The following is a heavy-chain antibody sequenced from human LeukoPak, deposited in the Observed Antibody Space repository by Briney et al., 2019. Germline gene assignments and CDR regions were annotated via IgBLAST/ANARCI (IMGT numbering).Heavy chain of an antibody. Sequence: SETLSLTCNVSGASIIDYYWNWVRQPPGKGLEWIGYISYSGSTDYNPSLKSRVTISLDRSKNHFSLHLNSVTAADTAVYYCAAETVAGTLGYWGQGTPVIVSS. CDR1: GASIIDYY. CDR2: ISYSGST. D-gene: IGHD6-19*01. J-gene: IGHJ4*02. V-gene: IGHV4-59*01. CDR3: AAETVAGTLGY.